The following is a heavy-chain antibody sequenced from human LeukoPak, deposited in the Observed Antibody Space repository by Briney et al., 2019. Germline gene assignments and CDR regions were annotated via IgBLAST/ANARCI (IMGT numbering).Heavy chain of an antibody. J-gene: IGHJ6*04. CDR3: ARDTAAFDI. D-gene: IGHD3-9*01. V-gene: IGHV3-30*04. CDR1: GFTFSSYA. Sequence: GGSLRLSCAASGFTFSSYAMHWVRQAPGKGLEWVAVISYDGSNTYYADSVKGRFTISRDNSKNTLYLQMNSLRAEDTAVYYCARDTAAFDIWGKGTTVTVSS. CDR2: ISYDGSNT.